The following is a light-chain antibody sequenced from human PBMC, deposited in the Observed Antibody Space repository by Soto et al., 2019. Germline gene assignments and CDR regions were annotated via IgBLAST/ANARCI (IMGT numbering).Light chain of an antibody. CDR3: QQDESSPRT. CDR1: QSVSNSY. Sequence: EIVLTQSPGTLSLAPGERATLSCRASQSVSNSYLAWYQQKPGQAPRLLIYGASSRATDIPDRFSGSGSGTGFTLTISRLEPEDFAVYYCQQDESSPRTFGQGTKVEIK. V-gene: IGKV3-20*01. CDR2: GAS. J-gene: IGKJ1*01.